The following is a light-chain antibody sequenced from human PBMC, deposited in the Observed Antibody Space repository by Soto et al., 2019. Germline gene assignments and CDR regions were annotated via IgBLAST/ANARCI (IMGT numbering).Light chain of an antibody. V-gene: IGKV3-11*01. CDR2: DAS. J-gene: IGKJ5*01. CDR1: RRVSSY. Sequence: IVLTQSPATRSLPPEERATLSYRASRRVSSYLPWYQQKPGQAPRLLIYDASNRATGIPARFSGSGSGTDFTLTISSLEPEDFAVYYCPQRSSWTPMTSGQGTRLENK. CDR3: PQRSSWTPMT.